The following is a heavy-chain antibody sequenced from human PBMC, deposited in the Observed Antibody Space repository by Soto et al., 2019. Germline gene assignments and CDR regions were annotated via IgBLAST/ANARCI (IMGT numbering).Heavy chain of an antibody. Sequence: ASVKVSCKASGYTFTSYYMHWVRQAPGQGLEWMGIINPSGGSTSYAQKFQGRVTMTRDTSTSTVYMELSSLRSEDTAVYYCARVRLGYSSSWYGSPNAFDIWGQGTMVTVSS. V-gene: IGHV1-46*03. CDR3: ARVRLGYSSSWYGSPNAFDI. CDR2: INPSGGST. CDR1: GYTFTSYY. D-gene: IGHD6-13*01. J-gene: IGHJ3*02.